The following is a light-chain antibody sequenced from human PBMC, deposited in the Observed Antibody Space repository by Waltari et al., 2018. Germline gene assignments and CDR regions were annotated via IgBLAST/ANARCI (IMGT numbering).Light chain of an antibody. CDR2: DVS. CDR3: SVKRGSNTVV. CDR1: SSDFYNY. V-gene: IGLV2-14*03. J-gene: IGLJ2*01. Sequence: QSALTQPASVSGSPGQSITISCTGASSDFYNYVCWYQHHPGKAPKLMIYDVSNRPPGVSNRFSGSNSGSTPSLTISGLQAEDEAEYYCSVKRGSNTVVFGGGTKLTVL.